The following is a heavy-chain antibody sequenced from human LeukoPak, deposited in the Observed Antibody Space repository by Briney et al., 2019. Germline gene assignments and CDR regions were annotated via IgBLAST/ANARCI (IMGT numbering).Heavy chain of an antibody. CDR3: AKDSLADIDY. V-gene: IGHV3-30*02. Sequence: GGSLRLSGAGSGLIFSTFGFYWVRQAPGKGLEWVAFIRHDGSIKNYADSVKGRSTISRDNSKNTLYLQMNSLRAEDTAVYYCAKDSLADIDYWGQGTLVTVSS. J-gene: IGHJ4*02. CDR1: GLIFSTFG. CDR2: IRHDGSIK. D-gene: IGHD3-16*01.